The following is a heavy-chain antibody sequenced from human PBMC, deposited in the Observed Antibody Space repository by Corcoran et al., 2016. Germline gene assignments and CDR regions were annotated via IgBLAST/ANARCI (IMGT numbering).Heavy chain of an antibody. CDR3: ARVEAYCSGGSGYGSYGMDV. D-gene: IGHD2-15*01. Sequence: QVQLVQSGAEVKKPGASVKVSCKASGYTFTSYAMHWVRQAPGQRLEWMGWINAGNGNTKYSQKFQGRVTITRDTSASTAYMELSSVRSEDTGVYYGARVEAYCSGGSGYGSYGMDVWGQGTTVTVSS. CDR1: GYTFTSYA. J-gene: IGHJ6*02. V-gene: IGHV1-3*01. CDR2: INAGNGNT.